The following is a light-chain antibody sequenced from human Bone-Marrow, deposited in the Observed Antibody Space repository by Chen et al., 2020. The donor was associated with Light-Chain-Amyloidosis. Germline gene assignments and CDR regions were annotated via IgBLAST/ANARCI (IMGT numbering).Light chain of an antibody. CDR1: QSISTW. Sequence: DIQMTQSPSSPSASVGDRVTITCRASQSISTWLAWYQQKPGNAPNLLIYDASSLESGVPSRFSGSGSGTEFTLTISSLQPDDFATYFCQQYNGDSHTFGQGTKLEIK. V-gene: IGKV1-5*01. J-gene: IGKJ2*01. CDR3: QQYNGDSHT. CDR2: DAS.